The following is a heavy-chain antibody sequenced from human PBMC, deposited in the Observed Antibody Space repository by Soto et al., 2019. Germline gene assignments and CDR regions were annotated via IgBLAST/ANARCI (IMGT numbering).Heavy chain of an antibody. D-gene: IGHD5-12*01. Sequence: ASVKVSCKASGGTFSSYAISWVRQAPGQGLEWMGGIIPIFGTANYAQKFQGRVTITADESTSTAYMELSSLRSEDTAVYYCAGEPRDGYNYNCYYDMDAWGQGTTVTVSS. J-gene: IGHJ6*02. CDR3: AGEPRDGYNYNCYYDMDA. CDR1: GGTFSSYA. V-gene: IGHV1-69*13. CDR2: IIPIFGTA.